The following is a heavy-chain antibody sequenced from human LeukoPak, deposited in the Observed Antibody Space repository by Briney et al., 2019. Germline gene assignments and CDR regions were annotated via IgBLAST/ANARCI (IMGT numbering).Heavy chain of an antibody. CDR3: ASHWAQQVVSDY. J-gene: IGHJ4*02. Sequence: PGGSLRLSCAASGFTFSSYGMLWVRQAPGKGLEWVAVISYDGKNKYYADVVKGRFTISRDNSKNTLYLQMNSLRPEDTAVYYCASHWAQQVVSDYWGQGTLVTVSS. CDR2: ISYDGKNK. CDR1: GFTFSSYG. D-gene: IGHD6-13*01. V-gene: IGHV3-30*03.